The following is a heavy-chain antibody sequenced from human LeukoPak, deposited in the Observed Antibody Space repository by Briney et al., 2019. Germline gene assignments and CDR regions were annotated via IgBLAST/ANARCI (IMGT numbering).Heavy chain of an antibody. CDR3: ARGRPHGNDY. CDR1: GFTFSSYW. J-gene: IGHJ4*02. Sequence: GGSLRLSCAASGFTFSSYWMNWVRQAPGKGLVWVSRIASDGSSTTYADSVKGRFSISRDNAKNTLYLQMNSLRVEDTAVYYCARGRPHGNDYWGQGALVTVFS. D-gene: IGHD4-23*01. V-gene: IGHV3-74*01. CDR2: IASDGSST.